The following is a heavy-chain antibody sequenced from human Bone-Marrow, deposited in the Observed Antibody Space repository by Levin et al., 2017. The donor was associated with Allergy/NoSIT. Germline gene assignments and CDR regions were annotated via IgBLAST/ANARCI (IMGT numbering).Heavy chain of an antibody. CDR1: GGSIRSHY. J-gene: IGHJ5*02. V-gene: IGHV4-59*11. CDR2: VYDTGST. Sequence: SETLSLTCTVSGGSIRSHYWSWIRQSPEKGLEWIGCVYDTGSTSYNPSLKSRVTISIDTSKNQFSLSLSSVTAADTASYYCARGGGGVAANWFDPWGQGALVTVSS. CDR3: ARGGGGVAANWFDP. D-gene: IGHD2-15*01.